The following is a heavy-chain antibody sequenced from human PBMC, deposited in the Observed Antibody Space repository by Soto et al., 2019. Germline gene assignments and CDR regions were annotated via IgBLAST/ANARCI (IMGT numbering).Heavy chain of an antibody. CDR2: IIPIFGTA. CDR1: GGTFSSYA. V-gene: IGHV1-69*01. Sequence: SVKVSCKASGGTFSSYAISWVRQAPGQGLEWMGGIIPIFGTANYAQKFQGRVTITADESTSTAYMELSSLRSEDTAVYYCANGVDIVATVSFDYWGQGTLVTVSS. D-gene: IGHD5-12*01. J-gene: IGHJ4*02. CDR3: ANGVDIVATVSFDY.